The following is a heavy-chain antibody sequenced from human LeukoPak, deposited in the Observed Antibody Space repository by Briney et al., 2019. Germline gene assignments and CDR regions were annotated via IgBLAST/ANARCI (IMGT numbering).Heavy chain of an antibody. V-gene: IGHV3-23*01. CDR2: ISGSGGST. Sequence: GGSLRLSCAASGFTFSNYAMSWVRQAPGKGLEWASTISGSGGSTYYADSVKGRSTISRDNSKNTLHLQMNSLRAEDTAVYYCAKSAYYDSSGFYREYYFDYWGQGTLVTVS. CDR1: GFTFSNYA. D-gene: IGHD3-22*01. J-gene: IGHJ4*02. CDR3: AKSAYYDSSGFYREYYFDY.